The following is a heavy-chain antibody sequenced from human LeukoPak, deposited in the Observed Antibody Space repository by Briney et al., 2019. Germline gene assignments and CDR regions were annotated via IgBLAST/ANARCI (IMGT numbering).Heavy chain of an antibody. D-gene: IGHD2-15*01. J-gene: IGHJ5*02. Sequence: SETLSLTCAVYGGSFSGYYWSWIRQPPGKGLEWIGEINHSGSTNYNPSLKSRVTISVDTSKNQFSLKLSSVTAADTAVYYCARGRIRRGDIVVVVAATPTRFVYRVNNWFDPWGQGTLVTVSP. CDR3: ARGRIRRGDIVVVVAATPTRFVYRVNNWFDP. V-gene: IGHV4-34*01. CDR1: GGSFSGYY. CDR2: INHSGST.